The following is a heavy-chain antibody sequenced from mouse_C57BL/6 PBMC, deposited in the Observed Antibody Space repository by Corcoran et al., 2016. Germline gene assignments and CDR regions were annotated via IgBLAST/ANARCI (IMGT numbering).Heavy chain of an antibody. Sequence: QIQLVQSGPELKKPGETVKISCKASGYTFTTYGMSWVKQAPGKGLKWMGWINTYSGVPTYADDFKGRFAFSLETSASTAYLQINNHKNEDTATYFCARRNYGGSYYFDYWGQGTTLTVSS. CDR3: ARRNYGGSYYFDY. D-gene: IGHD1-1*01. V-gene: IGHV9-3*01. J-gene: IGHJ2*01. CDR1: GYTFTTYG. CDR2: INTYSGVP.